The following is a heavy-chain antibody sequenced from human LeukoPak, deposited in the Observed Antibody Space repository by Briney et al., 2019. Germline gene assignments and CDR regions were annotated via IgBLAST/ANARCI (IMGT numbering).Heavy chain of an antibody. Sequence: PSETLSLTCTVSGGSISSYYWSWIRQPPGKGLEWIGYIYYSGSTNYNPSLKSRVTISVDTSKNQFSLKLSSVTAADTAVYYCASSYYDFWSGYFHLTTHRYYYYYMDVWGKGTTVTVSS. CDR2: IYYSGST. V-gene: IGHV4-59*01. D-gene: IGHD3-3*01. J-gene: IGHJ6*03. CDR1: GGSISSYY. CDR3: ASSYYDFWSGYFHLTTHRYYYYYMDV.